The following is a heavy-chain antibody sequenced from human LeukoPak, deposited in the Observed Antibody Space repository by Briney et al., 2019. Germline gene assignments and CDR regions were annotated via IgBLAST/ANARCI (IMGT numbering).Heavy chain of an antibody. J-gene: IGHJ6*03. CDR2: IYYSGST. V-gene: IGHV4-59*01. D-gene: IGHD3-16*01. Sequence: SETLSLTCTVSGGSISSYYWSWIRQPPGKGLEWIGYIYYSGSTNYNPSLKSRVTISVDTSKNQFSLKLSSVTAADTAVYYCARGKWLGFGSYDSYYYYYYMDVWGKGTTVTISS. CDR1: GGSISSYY. CDR3: ARGKWLGFGSYDSYYYYYYMDV.